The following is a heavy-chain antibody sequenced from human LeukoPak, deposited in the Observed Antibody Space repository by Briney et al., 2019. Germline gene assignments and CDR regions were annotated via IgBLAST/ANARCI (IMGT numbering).Heavy chain of an antibody. CDR3: ARDQLLAWFDP. Sequence: SETLSLTCTASGGSISSYYWSWIRQPAGKGVEWIGRIYTSGSTNYNPSLKSRVTMSVDTSKNQFSLKLSSVTAADTAVYYCARDQLLAWFDPWGQGTLVTVSS. D-gene: IGHD2-2*01. V-gene: IGHV4-4*07. CDR1: GGSISSYY. CDR2: IYTSGST. J-gene: IGHJ5*02.